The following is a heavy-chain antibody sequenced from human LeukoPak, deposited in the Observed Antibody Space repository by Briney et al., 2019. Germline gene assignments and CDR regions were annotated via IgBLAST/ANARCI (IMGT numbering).Heavy chain of an antibody. Sequence: PGGSLRLSRAASGFTFSSYSMNWVRQAPGKGLEWVSYISSSSSTIYYADSVKGRFTISRDNAKNSLYLQMNSLRAEDTAVYYCARGGGVYSYGFDYWGQGTLVTVSS. J-gene: IGHJ4*02. V-gene: IGHV3-48*04. CDR2: ISSSSSTI. CDR1: GFTFSSYS. D-gene: IGHD5-18*01. CDR3: ARGGGVYSYGFDY.